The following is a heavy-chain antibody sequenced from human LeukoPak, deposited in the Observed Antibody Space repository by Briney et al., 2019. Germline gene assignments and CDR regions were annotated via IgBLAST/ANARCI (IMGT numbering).Heavy chain of an antibody. V-gene: IGHV4-59*08. D-gene: IGHD1-26*01. CDR2: IYYSGTT. J-gene: IGHJ4*02. CDR1: GGSISNYY. Sequence: AETLSLTCTVSGGSISNYYWSWIRQPPGKGLEWIGFIYYSGTTHYNPSLKSRVTMSVATSNNQFSLRLSSVTAADTAIYYCARHSGASPHYFDYWGQGALVTVSS. CDR3: ARHSGASPHYFDY.